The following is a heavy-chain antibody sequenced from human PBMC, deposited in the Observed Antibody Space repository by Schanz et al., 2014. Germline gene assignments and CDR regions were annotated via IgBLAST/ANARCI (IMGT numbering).Heavy chain of an antibody. V-gene: IGHV3-74*02. CDR3: VSQTGSPNY. CDR2: IKSDGSST. CDR1: GFTFSSYW. D-gene: IGHD6-13*01. J-gene: IGHJ4*02. Sequence: VQLVESGGGVVQPGRSLRLSCAASGFTFSSYWMHWVRQVPGKGLVWVSRIKSDGSSTSYADSVKGRFTISRDNAKRSLFLQMNSLRVEDTAVYFCVSQTGSPNYWGQGTLVTVSS.